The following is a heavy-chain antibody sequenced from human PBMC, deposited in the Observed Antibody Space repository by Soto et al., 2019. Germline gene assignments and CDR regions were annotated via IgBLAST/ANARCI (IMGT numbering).Heavy chain of an antibody. CDR3: ARGPRDGYTYWSF. V-gene: IGHV6-1*01. CDR2: TYYRSKWYN. J-gene: IGHJ3*01. Sequence: SQTLSLTSAISGDSVSSKSAAWNWIRQSPSRGLEWMGRTYYRSKWYNDYAVSVKSRITINPDTSKNQFYLQLNSVTPEDTAVYYCARGPRDGYTYWSFWGQGTMFTVSS. D-gene: IGHD2-8*02. CDR1: GDSVSSKSAA.